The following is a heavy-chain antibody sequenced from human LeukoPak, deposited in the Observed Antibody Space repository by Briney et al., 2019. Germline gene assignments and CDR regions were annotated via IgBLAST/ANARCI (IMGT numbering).Heavy chain of an antibody. V-gene: IGHV4-39*07. CDR3: ARGFDS. J-gene: IGHJ4*02. CDR1: GGSVSTSDYY. CDR2: IFYTGKT. Sequence: PSETLSLTCTVSGGSVSTSDYYWGWVRQPPGKGPEWIGDIFYTGKTNYNPSLKSRVSISIDTSKNQFSLKLTSVTAADTAASHCARGFDSWGQGTLVTVSS.